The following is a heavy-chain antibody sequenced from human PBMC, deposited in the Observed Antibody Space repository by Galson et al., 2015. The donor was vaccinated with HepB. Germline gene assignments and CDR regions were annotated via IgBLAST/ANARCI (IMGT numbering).Heavy chain of an antibody. CDR1: GFNVSKSY. J-gene: IGHJ4*02. V-gene: IGHV3-53*04. CDR3: AREGSSGPEYYFDY. D-gene: IGHD3-22*01. CDR2: IYSIGSI. Sequence: SLRLSCAASGFNVSKSYMSWVRQAPGKGLEWVSGIYSIGSIYYADAVKGRFTISRHNSKNTLYLQMNSLRIEDSAVYYCAREGSSGPEYYFDYWGQGILVTVSS.